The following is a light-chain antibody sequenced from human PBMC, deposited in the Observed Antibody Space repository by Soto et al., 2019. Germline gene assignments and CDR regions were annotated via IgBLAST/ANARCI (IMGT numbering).Light chain of an antibody. Sequence: DIQLTQSPSFLSASVGDRVTITCRASQDISDYLAWYQQRPGKAPKLLIYAASTLQSGVPSRFSGSGSGTEFTLTISGLQPDDFATYYCHQYDSYWTFGQGTKVDIK. CDR2: AAS. J-gene: IGKJ1*01. CDR1: QDISDY. CDR3: HQYDSYWT. V-gene: IGKV1-9*01.